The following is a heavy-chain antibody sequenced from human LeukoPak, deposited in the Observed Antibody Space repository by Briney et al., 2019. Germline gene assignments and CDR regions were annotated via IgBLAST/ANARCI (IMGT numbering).Heavy chain of an antibody. CDR3: AELPRLVPSDFDY. CDR2: IYHSGST. Sequence: PSETLSLTCTVSGGSISSSNWWSWVRQPPGKGLEWIGEIYHSGSTNYNPSLKSRVTISVDKSKNQFSLKLSSVTAADTAVYYCAELPRLVPSDFDYWGQGTLVTVSS. J-gene: IGHJ4*02. CDR1: GGSISSSNW. V-gene: IGHV4-4*02. D-gene: IGHD6-6*01.